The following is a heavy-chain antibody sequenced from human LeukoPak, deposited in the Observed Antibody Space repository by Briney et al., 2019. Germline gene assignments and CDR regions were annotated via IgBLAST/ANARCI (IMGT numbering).Heavy chain of an antibody. Sequence: SSETLSLTCTVSGGSISSYYWSWIRQPAGKGLEWIGRIYTSGSTNYNPSLKSRVTMPVDTSKNQFSLKLSSVTAADTAVYYCARDMSSRSGGWRYYFDYWGQGTLVTVSS. V-gene: IGHV4-4*07. CDR3: ARDMSSRSGGWRYYFDY. CDR1: GGSISSYY. CDR2: IYTSGST. J-gene: IGHJ4*02. D-gene: IGHD2-15*01.